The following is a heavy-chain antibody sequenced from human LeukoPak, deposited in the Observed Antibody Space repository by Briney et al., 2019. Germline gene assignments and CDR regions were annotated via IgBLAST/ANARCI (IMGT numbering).Heavy chain of an antibody. J-gene: IGHJ6*02. D-gene: IGHD5-24*01. CDR2: IGAGGTFT. CDR3: AKSPPDNYHYYYGMDV. CDR1: GFTFSSYA. V-gene: IGHV3-23*01. Sequence: GSLRLSCTASGFTFSSYAMNWVRQAPGKGLEWVSGIGAGGTFTYYADSVKGRFTISRDNSRNTLYLQMSSLRAEDTAVYHCAKSPPDNYHYYYGMDVWGQGTTVTVSS.